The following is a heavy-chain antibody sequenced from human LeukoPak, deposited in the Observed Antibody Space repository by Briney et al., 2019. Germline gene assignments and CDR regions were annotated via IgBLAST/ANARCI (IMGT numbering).Heavy chain of an antibody. CDR1: GSSIISFY. Sequence: SETLSLTCTVSGSSIISFYWSWIRQVPGKGLEWIGYIFYTGTTYYNPSLKSRVTISVDTSKNQFSLRLSSVTAADTAVYYCARESEAVASSADNWFDPWGQGTLVTVSS. D-gene: IGHD6-19*01. CDR3: ARESEAVASSADNWFDP. CDR2: IFYTGTT. J-gene: IGHJ5*02. V-gene: IGHV4-59*01.